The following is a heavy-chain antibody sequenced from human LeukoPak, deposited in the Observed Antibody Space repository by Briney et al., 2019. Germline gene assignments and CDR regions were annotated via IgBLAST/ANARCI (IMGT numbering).Heavy chain of an antibody. CDR2: IIPILGIA. D-gene: IGHD3-9*01. J-gene: IGHJ3*02. CDR1: GGTFSSYA. Sequence: SVKVSCKASGGTFSSYAISWVRQAPGQGLEWMGRIIPILGIANYAQKFQGRVTITADKSTSTAYMELSSLRSEDTAVYYCARTTGGLINYDILTGVGSAFDIWGQGTMVTVSS. V-gene: IGHV1-69*04. CDR3: ARTTGGLINYDILTGVGSAFDI.